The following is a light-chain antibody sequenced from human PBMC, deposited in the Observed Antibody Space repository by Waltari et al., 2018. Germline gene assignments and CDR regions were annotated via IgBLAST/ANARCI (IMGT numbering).Light chain of an antibody. Sequence: DIQMTQSPSTLSASVGDRVTITCRASQSISSWLAWYQQKPWKAPKLLIYKASNLESGVPSRFSGGGSGTEFTLTINSLQPDDFATYYCQHYDSYSATFGRGTKVEIK. CDR3: QHYDSYSAT. CDR2: KAS. J-gene: IGKJ4*02. CDR1: QSISSW. V-gene: IGKV1-5*03.